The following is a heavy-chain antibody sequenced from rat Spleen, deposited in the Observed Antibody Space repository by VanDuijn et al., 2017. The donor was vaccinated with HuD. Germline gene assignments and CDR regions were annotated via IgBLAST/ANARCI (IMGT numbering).Heavy chain of an antibody. CDR1: GFTFSNYD. CDR2: ISAGGGNT. J-gene: IGHJ4*01. Sequence: EVQLVDSGGGLVQPGRSLKLSCAASGFTFSNYDMAWVRQAPTEGLEWVASISAGGGNTYYRDSVKGRFTISRDNAKNSLYLQVDSLKPEDTATYYCTRHGRGKTTYYYVMDAWGQGASVTVSS. D-gene: IGHD4-5*01. V-gene: IGHV5S23*01. CDR3: TRHGRGKTTYYYVMDA.